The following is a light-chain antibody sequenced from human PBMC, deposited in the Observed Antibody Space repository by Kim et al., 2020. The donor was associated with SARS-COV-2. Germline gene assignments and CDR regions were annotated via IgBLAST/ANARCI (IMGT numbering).Light chain of an antibody. CDR3: ATWDSRLNEGV. CDR1: NSNIEKNL. V-gene: IGLV1-51*01. Sequence: QSVLTQPPSVSAAPGQKVTMSCSGSNSNIEKNLGSWYQQFPGTAPKLLIYDNNKRPSGIPDRFAVSKSGASATLDITGLQTADEADYYCATWDSRLNEGVFGGGTKLTVL. J-gene: IGLJ3*02. CDR2: DNN.